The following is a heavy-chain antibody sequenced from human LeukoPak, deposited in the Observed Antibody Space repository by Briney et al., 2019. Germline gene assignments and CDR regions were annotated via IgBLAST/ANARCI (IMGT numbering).Heavy chain of an antibody. CDR2: ITGNGGNR. Sequence: SGRSLRLSCAASGFTFSNYGMNWVRQAPGKGLEWVSGITGNGGNRYYADSVKGRFTISRDNSKNTLYLQMNSLRVEDTAVYYCANDLGWIQLNLGRGQGTLVTVSS. V-gene: IGHV3-23*01. CDR3: ANDLGWIQLNLG. D-gene: IGHD5-18*01. CDR1: GFTFSNYG. J-gene: IGHJ4*02.